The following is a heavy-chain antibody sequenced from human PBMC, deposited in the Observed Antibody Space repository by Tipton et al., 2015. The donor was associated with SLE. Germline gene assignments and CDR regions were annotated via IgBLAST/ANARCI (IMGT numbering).Heavy chain of an antibody. CDR2: VYYSGGT. CDR3: AKDSGDYDFGQDP. Sequence: TLSLTCTISGGSISRYYWSWIRQSPGKGLEWIGYVYYSGGTNYSPSLSSRVTISIDTSKKQFSLKLSSVTAADTAVYYCAKDSGDYDFGQDPWGRGTLVTVSS. CDR1: GGSISRYY. V-gene: IGHV4-59*12. D-gene: IGHD3-3*01. J-gene: IGHJ5*02.